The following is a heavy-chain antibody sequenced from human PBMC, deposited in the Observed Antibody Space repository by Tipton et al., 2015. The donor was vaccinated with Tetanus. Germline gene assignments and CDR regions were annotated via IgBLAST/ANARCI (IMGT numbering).Heavy chain of an antibody. J-gene: IGHJ6*02. CDR2: IDPNSGGT. CDR3: ARDRGDYIYYGMDV. D-gene: IGHD3-22*01. Sequence: QLVQSGAEVKKPGASLKVSCKASGYTFTGYYLYWVRQAPGQGLEWMGWIDPNSGGTVYAQKFQGGVPMTRDTSISTAYMELSRLRSDDTAVYYCARDRGDYIYYGMDVWGPGTTVPVSS. CDR1: GYTFTGYY. V-gene: IGHV1-2*02.